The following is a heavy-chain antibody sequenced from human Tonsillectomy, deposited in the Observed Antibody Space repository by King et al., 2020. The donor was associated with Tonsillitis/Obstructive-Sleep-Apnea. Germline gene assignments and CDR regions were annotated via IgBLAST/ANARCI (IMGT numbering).Heavy chain of an antibody. J-gene: IGHJ6*03. Sequence: VQLQESGPGLVKPSETLSLTCTVSGGSISSSSYYWGWIRQPPGKGLEWIGSIYYSGSTYYNPSLKSRVTISVDTSKNQFSLKLSSVTAADTAVYYCASTTPDYGYYYYYMDVWGKGTTVTVSS. CDR2: IYYSGST. CDR1: GGSISSSSYY. D-gene: IGHD4-17*01. CDR3: ASTTPDYGYYYYYMDV. V-gene: IGHV4-39*01.